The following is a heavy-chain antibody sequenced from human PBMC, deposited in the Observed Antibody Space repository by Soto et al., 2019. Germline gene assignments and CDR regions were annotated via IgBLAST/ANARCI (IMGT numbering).Heavy chain of an antibody. J-gene: IGHJ4*02. CDR2: ISPYNGNT. Sequence: QVQLVQSGAEVKRPGASVKVSCKASGYTFRNYGITWVRQAPGQGLEWMAWISPYNGNTNYAQDLQGRVTMTTDTSTSTAYMELRSLNSEDTAMYYCARDLVSGSDFWRAYNGGYFDYWGQGTLVTVSS. CDR1: GYTFRNYG. V-gene: IGHV1-18*01. D-gene: IGHD3-3*01. CDR3: ARDLVSGSDFWRAYNGGYFDY.